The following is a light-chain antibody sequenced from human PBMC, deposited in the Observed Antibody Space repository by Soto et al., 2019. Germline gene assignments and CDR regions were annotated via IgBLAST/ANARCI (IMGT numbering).Light chain of an antibody. CDR3: QQYNNWPT. Sequence: EIVLTQSPGTLSLSPRERATLSCRASQSIFNNYLAWYQQKPGQAPRLLVYGASFRATGIPDRFSGSGSGTDFTLTISRLEPEDFAVYYCQQYNNWPTFGGGTKVEIK. CDR1: QSIFNNY. J-gene: IGKJ4*01. V-gene: IGKV3-20*01. CDR2: GAS.